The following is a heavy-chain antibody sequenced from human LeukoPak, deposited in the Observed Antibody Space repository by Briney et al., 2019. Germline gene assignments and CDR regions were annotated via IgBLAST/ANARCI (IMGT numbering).Heavy chain of an antibody. J-gene: IGHJ4*02. V-gene: IGHV3-7*01. D-gene: IGHD3-3*01. CDR2: ISPDGSEG. CDR1: GFRFSDDW. CDR3: ARPFLAD. Sequence: GGSLTLSCAASGFRFSDDWISWVRQAPGKGLEWVASISPDGSEGYYVDSVKGRFTISRDNTKKSLFLQMNSLRVEDTAVYYCARPFLADRVQGTLVTVSS.